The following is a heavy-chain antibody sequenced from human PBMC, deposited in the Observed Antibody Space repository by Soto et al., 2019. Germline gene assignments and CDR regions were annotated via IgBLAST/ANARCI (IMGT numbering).Heavy chain of an antibody. CDR3: AREYTLSGYDHYYGMDV. V-gene: IGHV1-18*01. D-gene: IGHD5-12*01. CDR1: GYTFTSYG. CDR2: ISAYNGNT. Sequence: ASVNVSCKASGYTFTSYGISWVRQAPGQGLEWMGWISAYNGNTNYAQKLQGRVTMTTDTSTSTAYMELRSLRSDDTAVYYCAREYTLSGYDHYYGMDVWGQGTTVTVSS. J-gene: IGHJ6*02.